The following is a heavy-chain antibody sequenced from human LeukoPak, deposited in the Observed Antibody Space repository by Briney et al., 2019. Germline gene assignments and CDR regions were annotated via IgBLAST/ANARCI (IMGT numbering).Heavy chain of an antibody. CDR1: GFTFSSYS. CDR3: ASMRGGYEGYFDY. V-gene: IGHV3-21*01. CDR2: ISSSSSYI. Sequence: PGGSLRLSCAASGFTFSSYSMNWVRQAPGKGLEWVSSISSSSSYIYYADSVKGRFTISRDNAKNSLYLQMSSLRAEDTAVYYCASMRGGYEGYFDYWGQGTLVTVSS. D-gene: IGHD3-16*01. J-gene: IGHJ4*02.